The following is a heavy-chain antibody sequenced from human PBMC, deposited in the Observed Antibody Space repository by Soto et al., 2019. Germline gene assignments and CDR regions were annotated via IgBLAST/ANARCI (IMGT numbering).Heavy chain of an antibody. CDR3: AKDLIYDFWSGAHTYYFDY. J-gene: IGHJ4*02. CDR1: GFTFSSYA. V-gene: IGHV3-23*01. CDR2: ISGSGGST. D-gene: IGHD3-3*01. Sequence: EVQLLESGGGLVQPGGSLRLSCAASGFTFSSYAMSWVRQAPGKGLEWVSAISGSGGSTYYADSVKGRFTISRDNSKNTLYLQMNSLRDEDTAVYYCAKDLIYDFWSGAHTYYFDYWGQGTLVTVSS.